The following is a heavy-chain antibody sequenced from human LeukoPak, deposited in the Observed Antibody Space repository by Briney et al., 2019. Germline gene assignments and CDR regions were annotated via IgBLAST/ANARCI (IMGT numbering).Heavy chain of an antibody. CDR3: ARDPAGIAMVRGVIITPPDAFDF. Sequence: GGSLRLSCAASGFTFSTYSMNWVRQAPGKGLEWVSSISGTSRYLYYADSMKGRFTISRDNAKNSLYLQMNSLRAEDTAVYYCARDPAGIAMVRGVIITPPDAFDFWGQGTMVTVSS. CDR2: ISGTSRYL. CDR1: GFTFSTYS. V-gene: IGHV3-21*01. D-gene: IGHD3-10*01. J-gene: IGHJ3*01.